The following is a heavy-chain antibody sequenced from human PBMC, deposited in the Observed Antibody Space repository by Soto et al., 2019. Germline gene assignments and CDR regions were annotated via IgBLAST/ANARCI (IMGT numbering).Heavy chain of an antibody. J-gene: IGHJ4*02. D-gene: IGHD6-19*01. CDR2: IYSSGST. CDR3: ARFGSIAVTRFDY. V-gene: IGHV4-59*08. CDR1: GGSISSYY. Sequence: SETLSLTCTVSGGSISSYYWNWIRQPPGKGLEWIGYIYSSGSTNYNPSLKSRLTMSVDTSKNQFSLNLTSVTAADTAVYYCARFGSIAVTRFDYWGQGVLVTVSS.